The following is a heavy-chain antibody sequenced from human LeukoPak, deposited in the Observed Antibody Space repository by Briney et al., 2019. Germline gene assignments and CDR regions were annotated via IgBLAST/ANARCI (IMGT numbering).Heavy chain of an antibody. V-gene: IGHV4-59*01. Sequence: SETLSLTCTVSGDSISSYYWSWIRQSPGKGLEWIGYIYYSGSTNYNPSLKSRVTISVDTSKNQFSLKLTSVTAADTAVYYCARDAYYYDSSGYYYYYMDVWGKGTAVTVSS. CDR2: IYYSGST. CDR3: ARDAYYYDSSGYYYYYMDV. CDR1: GDSISSYY. D-gene: IGHD3-22*01. J-gene: IGHJ6*03.